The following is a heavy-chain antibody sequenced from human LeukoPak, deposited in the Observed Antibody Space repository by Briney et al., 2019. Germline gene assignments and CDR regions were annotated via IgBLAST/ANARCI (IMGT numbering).Heavy chain of an antibody. D-gene: IGHD2-15*01. CDR2: IYYSEST. Sequence: SETLSLTCTVSGGSISSSGYYWGWVRQPPGKGLEWIGSIYYSESTYYNPSLKSRVTISVDTSKNQFSLKLSSVTAADTAVYYCARLGFCSGVSCYPGDYWGQGTLVTVSS. J-gene: IGHJ4*02. CDR1: GGSISSSGYY. CDR3: ARLGFCSGVSCYPGDY. V-gene: IGHV4-39*01.